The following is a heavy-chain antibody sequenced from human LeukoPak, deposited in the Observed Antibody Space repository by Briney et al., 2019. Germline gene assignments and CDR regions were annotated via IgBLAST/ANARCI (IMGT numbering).Heavy chain of an antibody. J-gene: IGHJ4*02. CDR2: ISAYNGNT. D-gene: IGHD3-16*02. CDR3: ARDSMSVITFGGVIAGY. CDR1: GYTFTSYG. Sequence: ASVKVSCKASGYTFTSYGISWVRQAPGQGLEWMGWISAYNGNTNYAQKLQGRVTMTTDTSTSTAYMGLRSLRSDDTAVYYCARDSMSVITFGGVIAGYWGQGTLVTVSS. V-gene: IGHV1-18*01.